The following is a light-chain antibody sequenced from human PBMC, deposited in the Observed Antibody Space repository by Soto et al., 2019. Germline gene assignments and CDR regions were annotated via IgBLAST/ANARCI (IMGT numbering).Light chain of an antibody. Sequence: DIVMTQSPDSLAVSLGERATINCKSSQTVLYSSNNKNYLAWYQQKPGQPPKLLIYWASTRESGVPARFSGSGSGTDFTLTISSLQAEDLAVYYCQQYHTTPLTFGGGTKVEI. CDR1: QTVLYSSNNKNY. CDR2: WAS. CDR3: QQYHTTPLT. V-gene: IGKV4-1*01. J-gene: IGKJ4*01.